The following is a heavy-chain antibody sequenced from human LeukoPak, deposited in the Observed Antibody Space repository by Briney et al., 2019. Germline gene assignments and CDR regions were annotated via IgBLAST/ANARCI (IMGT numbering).Heavy chain of an antibody. V-gene: IGHV3-33*06. J-gene: IGHJ4*02. D-gene: IGHD3-22*01. CDR1: GFTFNYAW. Sequence: QAGGSLRLSCAASGFTFNYAWMSWVRQVPGKGLEWVAVIWYDGSNKYYADSVKGRFTISRDNSKNTLYLQMNSLRAEDTAVYYCAKDRGYYDSSGFHAYWGQGTLVTVSS. CDR2: IWYDGSNK. CDR3: AKDRGYYDSSGFHAY.